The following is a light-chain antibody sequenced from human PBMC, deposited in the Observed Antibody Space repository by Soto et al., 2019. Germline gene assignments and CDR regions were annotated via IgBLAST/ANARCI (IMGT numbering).Light chain of an antibody. CDR1: QSVSSY. V-gene: IGKV3-15*01. CDR3: QQYGSSLMYT. J-gene: IGKJ2*01. CDR2: GAS. Sequence: EVVMTQSPATLSVSPGXGATLSCRASQSVSSYLAWYQQKPGQAPRLLIYGASTRATGIPARFSGGGSGTEFTLTISSLQSEDSVVYYCQQYGSSLMYTFGQGTKVDIK.